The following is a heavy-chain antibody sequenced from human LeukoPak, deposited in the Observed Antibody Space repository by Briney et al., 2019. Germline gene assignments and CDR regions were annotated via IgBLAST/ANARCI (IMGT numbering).Heavy chain of an antibody. CDR2: MNPNSGNT. J-gene: IGHJ4*02. D-gene: IGHD5-18*01. Sequence: ASVKVSCKASGYTFISYDINWVRQATGQGLEWMGWMNPNSGNTGYAQKFQGRVTVTRNTSISTAYVELSSLRSEDTAVYYCASRKSGYSYGTDYWGQGTLVTVSS. CDR1: GYTFISYD. V-gene: IGHV1-8*01. CDR3: ASRKSGYSYGTDY.